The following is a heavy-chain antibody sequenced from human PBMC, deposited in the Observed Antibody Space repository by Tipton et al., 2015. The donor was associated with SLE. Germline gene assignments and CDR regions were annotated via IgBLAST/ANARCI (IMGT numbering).Heavy chain of an antibody. CDR3: ARYGRVLRFLEWAHYYYYMDV. V-gene: IGHV4-59*07. Sequence: TLSLTCTVSGGSISSYYWRWIRQPPGKGLEWIGYIYYSGSTNYKPSLNSGVTISVDTSQNQFSLTLSSVTDAGTAVYYCARYGRVLRFLEWAHYYYYMDVCGKGTTVTVSS. J-gene: IGHJ6*03. D-gene: IGHD3-3*01. CDR2: IYYSGST. CDR1: GGSISSYY.